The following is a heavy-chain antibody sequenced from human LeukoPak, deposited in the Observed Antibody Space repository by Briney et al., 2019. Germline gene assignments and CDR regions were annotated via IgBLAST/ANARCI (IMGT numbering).Heavy chain of an antibody. CDR1: GDSVASNIAA. V-gene: IGHV6-1*01. CDR2: TYYRSKWYN. D-gene: IGHD3-10*01. J-gene: IGHJ3*02. CDR3: ARVTMVRGVYAFHI. Sequence: SQTLSLTCAISGDSVASNIAAVNCIRQSPSRGLEWLGRTYYRSKWYNDYAVSVKSRITINPDTSKNQFSLQLNSVTPEDTAVYYCARVTMVRGVYAFHISGQRTMVTVSS.